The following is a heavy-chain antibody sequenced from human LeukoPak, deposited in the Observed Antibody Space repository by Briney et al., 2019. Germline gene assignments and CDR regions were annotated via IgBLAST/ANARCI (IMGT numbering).Heavy chain of an antibody. CDR1: GFTFSNHA. J-gene: IGHJ4*02. D-gene: IGHD2-2*01. CDR2: LSGSGGNT. CDR3: AKVASLCTSTSCVRGGFDY. Sequence: SGGSLRLSCTASGFTFSNHAMTWVRQAPGKGLECVSALSGSGGNTYYADSVKGRFTISRDNSKNTLYLQMNSLRAEDTAKYYCAKVASLCTSTSCVRGGFDYWGQGTLVTVSS. V-gene: IGHV3-23*01.